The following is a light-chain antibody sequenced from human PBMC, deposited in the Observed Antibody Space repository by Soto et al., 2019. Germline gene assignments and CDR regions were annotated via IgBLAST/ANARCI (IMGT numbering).Light chain of an antibody. CDR1: QSVSSSY. J-gene: IGKJ5*01. CDR3: QQYGSSPIT. CDR2: GAY. Sequence: EIVLTQSPGTLSLSPGERATLSCRASQSVSSSYLAWYQHKPGQAPRIRIYGAYSRATGIPDRFSGSGSGTDFTLTISRLEPEDFAVYYCQQYGSSPITFGQGTRLEIK. V-gene: IGKV3-20*01.